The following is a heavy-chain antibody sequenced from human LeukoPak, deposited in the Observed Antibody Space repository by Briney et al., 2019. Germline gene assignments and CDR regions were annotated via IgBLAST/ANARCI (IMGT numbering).Heavy chain of an antibody. V-gene: IGHV1-8*01. CDR2: VHPSSGNT. J-gene: IGHJ5*02. CDR1: GYPFTTWE. D-gene: IGHD1-14*01. Sequence: ASVKVSCKTSGYPFTTWEINWVRQAAGQGLEWMGWVHPSSGNTAYAQKFQGRVTMTRDTSISTAYMELSGLRSDDTAVYFCARGPRNDPWGQGTLVTVSS. CDR3: ARGPRNDP.